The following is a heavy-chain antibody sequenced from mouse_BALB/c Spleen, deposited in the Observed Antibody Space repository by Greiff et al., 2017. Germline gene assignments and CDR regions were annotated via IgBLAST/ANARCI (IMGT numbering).Heavy chain of an antibody. CDR2: IYPGSGST. V-gene: IGHV1S22*01. J-gene: IGHJ1*01. Sequence: VKQRHGQGLEWIGNIYPGSGSTNYDEKFKSKGTLTVDTSSSTAYMHLSSLTSEDSAVYYCTRGGTYWYFDVWGAGTTVTVSS. D-gene: IGHD4-1*01. CDR3: TRGGTYWYFDV.